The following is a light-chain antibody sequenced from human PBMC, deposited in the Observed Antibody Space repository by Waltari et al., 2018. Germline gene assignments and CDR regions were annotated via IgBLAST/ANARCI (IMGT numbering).Light chain of an antibody. Sequence: QSALTQPPSVSAAPGQKVTISCYGSTSSIGKYSVSWYQQLPGTAPKLLIYDRGKRPSAVPGRFSAGETGTSATLEIIGLRPEDEAHYYCEAWDDRLTAEVFGTGTEVTVL. CDR1: TSSIGKYS. CDR2: DRG. J-gene: IGLJ1*01. CDR3: EAWDDRLTAEV. V-gene: IGLV1-51*01.